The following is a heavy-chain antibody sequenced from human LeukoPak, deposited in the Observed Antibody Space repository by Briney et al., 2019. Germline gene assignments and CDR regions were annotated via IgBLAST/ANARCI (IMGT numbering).Heavy chain of an antibody. J-gene: IGHJ4*02. D-gene: IGHD6-19*01. CDR3: ATAGGSSGSYPLIY. Sequence: GGSLRLSCAASGFTFSSYAMSWVRQAPGKGLERVSVITGSGSTTFYADSVKGRFTISRDNSKNTVFLQMNSLRVEDTAVYYCATAGGSSGSYPLIYWGQGILVTVSS. CDR1: GFTFSSYA. V-gene: IGHV3-23*01. CDR2: ITGSGSTT.